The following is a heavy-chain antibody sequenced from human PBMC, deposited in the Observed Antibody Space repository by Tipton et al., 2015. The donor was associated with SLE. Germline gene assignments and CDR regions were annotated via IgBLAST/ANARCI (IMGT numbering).Heavy chain of an antibody. D-gene: IGHD2-21*01. CDR2: ISGSATST. CDR3: ARDLPFDNSLEY. CDR1: GFTFSLYA. Sequence: SLRLSCAASGFTFSLYAMTWVRQAPGKGLEWVSVISGSATSTYYADSVKGRFTVSRDNSKNTLYLQMNSLRAEDTAVYYCARDLPFDNSLEYWGQGTLVTVSS. V-gene: IGHV3-23*01. J-gene: IGHJ4*02.